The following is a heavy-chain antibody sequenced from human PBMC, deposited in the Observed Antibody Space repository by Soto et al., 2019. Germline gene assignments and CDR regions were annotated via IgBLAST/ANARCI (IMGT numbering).Heavy chain of an antibody. V-gene: IGHV4-39*01. CDR3: ARLQGDYVWGSYRIGWFDP. CDR2: IYYSGST. CDR1: GGSISSSSYY. J-gene: IGHJ5*02. D-gene: IGHD3-16*02. Sequence: SETLSLTCTVSGGSISSSSYYWGWIRQPPGKGLEWIGSIYYSGSTYYNPSLKSRVTISVDTSKNKFSLKLSSVTAADTAVYYCARLQGDYVWGSYRIGWFDPWGQGTLVTVSS.